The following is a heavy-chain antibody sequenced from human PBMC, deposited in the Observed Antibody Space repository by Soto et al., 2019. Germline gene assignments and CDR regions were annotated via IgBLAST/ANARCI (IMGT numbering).Heavy chain of an antibody. CDR2: RWYDGSNK. J-gene: IGHJ4*02. CDR1: GFTFSSYG. V-gene: IGHV3-33*01. CDR3: VRDRLYGAGKYKRPSDC. D-gene: IGHD3-10*01. Sequence: VQLVESGGGVVQPGRSLRLSCAASGFTFSSYGMHWVRQAPGKGLEWVAIRWYDGSNKYYADSVKGRFTISRDNSKNKLSLKMKGLRPEDTAVYYCVRDRLYGAGKYKRPSDCWGQGTLVTVSS.